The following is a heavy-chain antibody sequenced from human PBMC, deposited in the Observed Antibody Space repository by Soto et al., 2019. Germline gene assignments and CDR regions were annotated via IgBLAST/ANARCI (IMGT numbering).Heavy chain of an antibody. Sequence: ASVKVSCKASGYTFTSYGISWVRQAPGQGLEWMGWISAYNGNTNYAQKLQGRVTMTTDTSTSTAYMELRSLRSDDTAVYYCARSRDGYNYGHRDAFDIWGQGTMVTVSS. V-gene: IGHV1-18*01. J-gene: IGHJ3*02. CDR1: GYTFTSYG. CDR3: ARSRDGYNYGHRDAFDI. CDR2: ISAYNGNT. D-gene: IGHD5-12*01.